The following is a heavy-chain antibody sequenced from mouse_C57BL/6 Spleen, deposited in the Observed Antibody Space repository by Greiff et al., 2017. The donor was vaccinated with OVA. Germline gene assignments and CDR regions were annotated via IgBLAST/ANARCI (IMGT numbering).Heavy chain of an antibody. CDR1: GFTFSSYG. CDR3: ARGGVYYGSSCYYFDY. J-gene: IGHJ2*01. D-gene: IGHD1-1*01. V-gene: IGHV5-6*01. Sequence: EVKLMESGGDLVKPGGSLKLSCAASGFTFSSYGMSWVRQTPDKRLEWVATISSGGSYTYYPDSVKGRFTISRDNAKNTLYLQMSSLKSEDTAMYYCARGGVYYGSSCYYFDYWGQGTTLTVSS. CDR2: ISSGGSYT.